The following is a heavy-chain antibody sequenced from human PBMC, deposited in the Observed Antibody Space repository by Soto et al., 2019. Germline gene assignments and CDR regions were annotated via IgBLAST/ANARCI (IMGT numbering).Heavy chain of an antibody. CDR3: ARDVSQLGISAFDY. J-gene: IGHJ4*02. CDR1: VSTITNYA. CDR2: IIPIFGTA. V-gene: IGHV1-69*06. Sequence: SVKVSCKDSVSTITNYANSWLRQAPAQGLEWMGGIIPIFGTANYAQKFQGRVTITADKSTSTAYMELRSLRSEDTTVYYCARDVSQLGISAFDYWGQGTLVTVSS. D-gene: IGHD6-6*01.